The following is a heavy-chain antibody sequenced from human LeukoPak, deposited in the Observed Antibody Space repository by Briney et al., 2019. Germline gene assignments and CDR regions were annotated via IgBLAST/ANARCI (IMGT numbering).Heavy chain of an antibody. J-gene: IGHJ6*02. D-gene: IGHD1-26*01. CDR2: IYYSGST. CDR1: GGPISSYY. V-gene: IGHV4-59*01. Sequence: SETLSLTCTVSGGPISSYYWSWIRQPPGKGLEWIGYIYYSGSTNYSPSLKSRVTISVDTPKNQFSLKLSSVTAADTAVYYCARVGGSNYYYYGLDVWGQGTTVTVSS. CDR3: ARVGGSNYYYYGLDV.